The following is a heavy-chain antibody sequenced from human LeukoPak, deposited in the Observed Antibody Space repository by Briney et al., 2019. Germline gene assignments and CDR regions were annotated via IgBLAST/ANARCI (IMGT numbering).Heavy chain of an antibody. CDR1: GFTFSNYE. J-gene: IGHJ4*02. V-gene: IGHV3-48*03. CDR2: ISSSGSTI. CDR3: AQIYTYGSSQFDY. Sequence: GGSLRLSCAASGFTFSNYEMNWVRQAPGKGLEWVSDISSSGSTIYYADSVKGRFTISRDNAKNSLYLQMNSLRAEDTAVYYCAQIYTYGSSQFDYWGQGTLVTVSS. D-gene: IGHD5-18*01.